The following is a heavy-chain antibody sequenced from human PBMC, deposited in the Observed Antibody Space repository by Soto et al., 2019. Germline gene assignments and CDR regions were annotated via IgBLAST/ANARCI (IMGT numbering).Heavy chain of an antibody. J-gene: IGHJ6*03. Sequence: EVQLVESGGGLVQPGGSLRLSCAASGFTVSSNYMSWVRQAPGKGLEWVSVIYSGGSTYYADSVKGRFTISRHNSKNTLYLKMNSLRAEDTAVYYCAREAIGGKRGRAARPDGYYMDVWGKGTTVTVSS. CDR3: AREAIGGKRGRAARPDGYYMDV. CDR1: GFTVSSNY. V-gene: IGHV3-53*04. D-gene: IGHD6-6*01. CDR2: IYSGGST.